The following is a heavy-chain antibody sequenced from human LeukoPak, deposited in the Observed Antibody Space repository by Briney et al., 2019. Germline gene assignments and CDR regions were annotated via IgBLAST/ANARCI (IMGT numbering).Heavy chain of an antibody. V-gene: IGHV1-69*06. CDR1: GGTFSSYA. J-gene: IGHJ6*04. CDR3: ARGGDIVVVPAASYYYGMDV. CDR2: IIPIFGTA. Sequence: SVKVSCKASGGTFSSYAISWVRQAPGQGLEWMGGIIPIFGTANYAQKFQGRVTITADKFTSTAYMELSSLRSEDTAVYYCARGGDIVVVPAASYYYGMDVWGRGTTVTVSS. D-gene: IGHD2-2*01.